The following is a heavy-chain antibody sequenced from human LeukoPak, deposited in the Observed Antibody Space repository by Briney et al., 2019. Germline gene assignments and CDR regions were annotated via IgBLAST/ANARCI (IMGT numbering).Heavy chain of an antibody. D-gene: IGHD6-19*01. J-gene: IGHJ4*02. CDR1: GGSFSGYY. CDR3: ATSRAFQGWYWVDY. V-gene: IGHV4-34*01. CDR2: INHSGST. Sequence: SEALSLTCAVYGGSFSGYYWSWLRQPPGKGLGWIGEINHSGSTNYNPSLKSRVTISVDTSKNQFSLKLSSVTAADTAVYYCATSRAFQGWYWVDYWGQGTLVTVSS.